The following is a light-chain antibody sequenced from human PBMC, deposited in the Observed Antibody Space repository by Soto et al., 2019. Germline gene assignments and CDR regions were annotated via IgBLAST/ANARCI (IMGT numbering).Light chain of an antibody. V-gene: IGLV1-40*01. Sequence: QLVLTQPPSVSGAPGQRVTISCTGNNSNIGAGYDVHWYQQLPGTAPKLIIYDDDNRPSGVPDRFSGSKSGTSASLAITGLQAEDEADYHCHSYDSSLSGVVFGGGTQLTVL. J-gene: IGLJ3*02. CDR3: HSYDSSLSGVV. CDR1: NSNIGAGYD. CDR2: DDD.